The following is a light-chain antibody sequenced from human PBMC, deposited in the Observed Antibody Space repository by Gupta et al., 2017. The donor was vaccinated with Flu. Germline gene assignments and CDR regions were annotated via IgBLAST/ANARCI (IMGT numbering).Light chain of an antibody. Sequence: QSALTQPRSVSGSPGQSVTISCTGTSSDVGGYNYVSWYQQHPGKAPKLMIYDVSKRPSGVPDRFSGSKSGNTASLTISGLQAEDEADYYCCSYAGSFVDVFGTGTKVTVL. J-gene: IGLJ1*01. CDR2: DVS. V-gene: IGLV2-11*01. CDR3: CSYAGSFVDV. CDR1: SSDVGGYNY.